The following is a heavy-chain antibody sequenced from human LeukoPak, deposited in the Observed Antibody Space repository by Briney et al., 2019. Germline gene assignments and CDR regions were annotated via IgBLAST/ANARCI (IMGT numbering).Heavy chain of an antibody. CDR1: GGSFSGYY. Sequence: SETLSLTCAVYGGSFSGYYWSWIRQPSGKGLESIGEINHSGSTNYNPSLKSRVTISVDTSKNQFSLKLSSVTAADTAVYYCARGLSRSGSYAYPTVSWGQGTLVTVSS. J-gene: IGHJ5*02. CDR3: ARGLSRSGSYAYPTVS. CDR2: INHSGST. V-gene: IGHV4-34*01. D-gene: IGHD1-26*01.